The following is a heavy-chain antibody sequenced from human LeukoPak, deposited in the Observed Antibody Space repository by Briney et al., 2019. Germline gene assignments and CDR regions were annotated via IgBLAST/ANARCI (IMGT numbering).Heavy chain of an antibody. CDR1: GFTVSSNY. V-gene: IGHV3-48*01. CDR3: ARVLLYSGNYYALDY. CDR2: ISSSTSTI. D-gene: IGHD1-26*01. Sequence: GGSLRLSCAASGFTVSSNYMNWVRQAPGKGLEWVSYISSSTSTIYYADSVKGRFTISRDNAKNSLYLQMSSLRAEDTAVYYCARVLLYSGNYYALDYWGQGTLVTVSA. J-gene: IGHJ4*02.